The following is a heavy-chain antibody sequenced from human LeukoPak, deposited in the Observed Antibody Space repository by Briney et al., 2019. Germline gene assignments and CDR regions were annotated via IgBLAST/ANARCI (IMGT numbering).Heavy chain of an antibody. CDR1: GFTFSSYA. Sequence: GGSLRLSCAASGFTFSSYAMHWVRQAPGKGLEWVAVISYDGSNKYYADSVKGRFTISRDNSKNTLYLQMNSLRAEDTAVYYCAKDQVISGSEASDIWGQGTMVTVSS. J-gene: IGHJ3*02. D-gene: IGHD2-21*01. V-gene: IGHV3-30-3*01. CDR2: ISYDGSNK. CDR3: AKDQVISGSEASDI.